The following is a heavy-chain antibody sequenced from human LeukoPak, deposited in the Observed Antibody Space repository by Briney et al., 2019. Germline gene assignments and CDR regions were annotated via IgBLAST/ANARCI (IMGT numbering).Heavy chain of an antibody. J-gene: IGHJ4*02. CDR1: GFNFYNFW. CDR3: ARDSGSRSSGIFDY. CDR2: IKQGGSET. V-gene: IGHV3-7*01. D-gene: IGHD2-15*01. Sequence: PGGSLRLSCAASGFNFYNFWMTWVRQAPGKGLEWVANIKQGGSETYYGDSVKGRFIISRDNGKNSLSLQINSLRADDTAVYYCARDSGSRSSGIFDYWGQGALVTVSS.